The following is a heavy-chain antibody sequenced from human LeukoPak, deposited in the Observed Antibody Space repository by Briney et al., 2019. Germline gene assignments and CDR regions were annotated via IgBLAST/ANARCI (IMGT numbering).Heavy chain of an antibody. D-gene: IGHD5-18*01. V-gene: IGHV1-18*01. CDR1: GYTFTSYG. CDR2: ISAYNGNT. CDR3: ARDPHVDTAMISGY. J-gene: IGHJ4*02. Sequence: ASVKVSCKASGYTFTSYGISWVRQAPGRGLEWMGWISAYNGNTNYAQKLQGRVTMTTDTSTSTAYMELRSPRSDDTAVYYCARDPHVDTAMISGYWGQGTLVTVSS.